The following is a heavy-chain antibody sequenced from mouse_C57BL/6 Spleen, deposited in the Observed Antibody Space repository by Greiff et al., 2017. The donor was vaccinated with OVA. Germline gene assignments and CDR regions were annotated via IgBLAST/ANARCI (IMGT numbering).Heavy chain of an antibody. CDR2: IYPGDGDT. V-gene: IGHV1-82*01. CDR1: GYAFSSSW. Sequence: QVQLKESGPELVKPGASVKISCKASGYAFSSSWMNWVKQRPGKGLEWIGRIYPGDGDTNYNGKFKGKATLTADKSSSTAYMQLSSLTSEDSAVYFCARRNPSQDWYFDVCGTGTTVTVSS. CDR3: ARRNPSQDWYFDV. J-gene: IGHJ1*03.